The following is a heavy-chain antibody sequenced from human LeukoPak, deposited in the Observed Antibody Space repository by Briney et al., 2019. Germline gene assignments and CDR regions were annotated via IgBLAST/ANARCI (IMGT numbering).Heavy chain of an antibody. V-gene: IGHV5-51*01. Sequence: GESLKISCKSSGYSFTSYWIGWVRQMPGKGLEWMGIIYPGDSDTRYSPSFQGQVTISADKSISTAYLQWSSLKASDTAMYYCARQRTCSSTSCYRYYYYYGMDVWGQGTTVTVSS. CDR1: GYSFTSYW. CDR2: IYPGDSDT. CDR3: ARQRTCSSTSCYRYYYYYGMDV. J-gene: IGHJ6*02. D-gene: IGHD2-2*02.